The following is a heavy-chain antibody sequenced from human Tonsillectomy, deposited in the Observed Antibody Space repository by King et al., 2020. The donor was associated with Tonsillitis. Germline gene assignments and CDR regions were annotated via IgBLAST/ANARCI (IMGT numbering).Heavy chain of an antibody. V-gene: IGHV3-21*01. J-gene: IGHJ1*01. D-gene: IGHD1-26*01. CDR2: ISSCSSYI. Sequence: VQLVEAGGGLGKPGGSLRLSCAASGFTFSSYSMNWVRQAPGKGLEWVSSISSCSSYIYYAESVKGRFTISRDNAKNSLYLQMNSLRAEDTAVYYCARDELPWGQGTLVTVSS. CDR3: ARDELP. CDR1: GFTFSSYS.